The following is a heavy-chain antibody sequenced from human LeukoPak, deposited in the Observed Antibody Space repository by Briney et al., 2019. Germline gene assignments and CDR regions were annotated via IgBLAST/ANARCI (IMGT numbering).Heavy chain of an antibody. Sequence: GESLKISCKGSGYNFPNYWIGWVRQMPGKGLEWMGVIYPGDSETRYSPSFQGRVTISADKSISTTYLQWSSLGASDTALYYCARTLHPAADSVYYMDVWGKGTTVTISS. CDR2: IYPGDSET. CDR3: ARTLHPAADSVYYMDV. J-gene: IGHJ6*03. V-gene: IGHV5-51*01. CDR1: GYNFPNYW. D-gene: IGHD3/OR15-3a*01.